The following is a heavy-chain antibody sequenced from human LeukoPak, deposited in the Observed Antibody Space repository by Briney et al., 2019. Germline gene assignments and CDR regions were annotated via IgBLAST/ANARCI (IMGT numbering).Heavy chain of an antibody. CDR1: GGSISSSSYY. Sequence: SETLSLTCTVSGGSISSSSYYWGWIRQPPGKGLEWIGSIYYSGSTNYNPSLKSRVTISVDTSKNQFSLKLSSVTAADTAVYYCARQTSTPRRLLRYWYFDLWGRGTLVTVSS. CDR2: IYYSGST. CDR3: ARQTSTPRRLLRYWYFDL. D-gene: IGHD1-26*01. V-gene: IGHV4-39*01. J-gene: IGHJ2*01.